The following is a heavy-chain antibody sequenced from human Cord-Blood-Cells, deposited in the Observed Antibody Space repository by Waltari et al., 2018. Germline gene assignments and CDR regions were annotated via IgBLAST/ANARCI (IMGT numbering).Heavy chain of an antibody. CDR1: GGSISSRSYY. D-gene: IGHD1-26*01. CDR3: ASSSIVGATHAFDI. J-gene: IGHJ3*02. Sequence: QLQLQESGPGLVKPSETLSLTCTVSGGSISSRSYYWGWIRQPPGKGLEWIGSIYYSGSTYYNPSLKSRVTISVDTSKNQFSLKLSSVTAADTAVYYCASSSIVGATHAFDIWGQGTMVTVSS. V-gene: IGHV4-39*07. CDR2: IYYSGST.